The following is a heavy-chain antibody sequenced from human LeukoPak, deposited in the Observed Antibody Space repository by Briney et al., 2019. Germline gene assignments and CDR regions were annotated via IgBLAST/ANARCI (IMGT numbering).Heavy chain of an antibody. CDR2: IFPSGGEI. V-gene: IGHV3-21*01. CDR1: GFTFSTFA. J-gene: IGHJ6*04. Sequence: WGSLRLSCAASGFTFSTFAMIWVRQPPGKGLEWVSSIFPSGGEIHYADSVKGRFTISRDNAKNSLYLQMNSLRAEDTAVYYCAELGITMIGGVWGKGTTVTISS. D-gene: IGHD3-10*02. CDR3: AELGITMIGGV.